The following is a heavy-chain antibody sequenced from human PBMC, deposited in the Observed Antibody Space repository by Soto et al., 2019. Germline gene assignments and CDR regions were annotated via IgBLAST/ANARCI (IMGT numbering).Heavy chain of an antibody. CDR2: ISGGGSST. Sequence: GGSLRLSCAASGFTFYSCAMTWVRQAPGKGLEWVSAISGGGSSTYYADSVKGRLTISRHNSKNTLYLQMSSLRAEDTAVYYCAKTIEMATIRPFDYWGQGTVVTVSS. CDR3: AKTIEMATIRPFDY. CDR1: GFTFYSCA. J-gene: IGHJ4*02. V-gene: IGHV3-23*01. D-gene: IGHD5-12*01.